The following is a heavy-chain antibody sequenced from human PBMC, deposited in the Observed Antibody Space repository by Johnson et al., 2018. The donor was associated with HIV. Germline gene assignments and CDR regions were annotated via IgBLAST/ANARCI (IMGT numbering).Heavy chain of an antibody. CDR1: GFTFSSYA. CDR2: ISYDGSNK. V-gene: IGHV3-30*04. J-gene: IGHJ3*02. CDR3: ARELPSYDM. Sequence: QVQLVESGGGVVQPGRSLRLSCAASGFTFSSYAMHWVRQAPGKGLEWVAVISYDGSNKYYADSVKGRFTISRDNSKNTLYLQMNSLRAEDTAVYYCARELPSYDMWGQGTMVTVSS. D-gene: IGHD1-26*01.